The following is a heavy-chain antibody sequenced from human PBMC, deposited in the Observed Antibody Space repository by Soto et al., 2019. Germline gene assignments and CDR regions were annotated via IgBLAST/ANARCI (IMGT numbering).Heavy chain of an antibody. J-gene: IGHJ4*02. CDR1: GYTFNSND. D-gene: IGHD3-10*01. CDR2: MNPNSGNT. V-gene: IGHV1-8*01. CDR3: AGGRGGGGVVY. Sequence: QVQLVQSGAEVKKPGASVKVSCKASGYTFNSNDINWVRQATGQGLEWLGWMNPNSGNTGYAQKFQGRVTTTRNTSKSTAYVERSSLRSEDRAVYYCAGGRGGGGVVYWGQGTLVTVSS.